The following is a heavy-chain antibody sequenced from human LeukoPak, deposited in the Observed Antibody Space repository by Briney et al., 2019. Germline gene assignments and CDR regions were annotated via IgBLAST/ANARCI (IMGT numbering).Heavy chain of an antibody. D-gene: IGHD4-17*01. V-gene: IGHV1-18*01. CDR2: ISAYNGNT. Sequence: ASVKVSCTASGYTFTSYGISWVRQAPGQGLEWMGWISAYNGNTNYAQKLQGRVTMTTDTSTSTAYMELRSLRSDDTAVYYCARDSTVTTSYYYYGMDVWGQGTTVTVSS. CDR3: ARDSTVTTSYYYYGMDV. J-gene: IGHJ6*02. CDR1: GYTFTSYG.